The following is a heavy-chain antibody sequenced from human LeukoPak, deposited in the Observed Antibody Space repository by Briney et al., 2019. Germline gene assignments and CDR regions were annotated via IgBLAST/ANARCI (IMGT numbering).Heavy chain of an antibody. Sequence: GGSLRLSCAASGFTFSNAWMSWVRQAPGKGLEWVGRIKSKTDGGTTDYAAPVKGRFTISRDNAKNSLYLQMNSLRAEDTAVYYCAELGITMIGGVWGKGTTVTISS. CDR2: IKSKTDGGTT. V-gene: IGHV3-15*01. J-gene: IGHJ6*04. CDR1: GFTFSNAW. D-gene: IGHD3-10*02. CDR3: AELGITMIGGV.